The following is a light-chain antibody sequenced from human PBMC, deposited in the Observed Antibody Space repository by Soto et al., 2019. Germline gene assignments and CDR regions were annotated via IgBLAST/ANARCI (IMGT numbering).Light chain of an antibody. CDR1: SSDVGGYNY. Sequence: SLLAQPASVSGSPGQSITISCTGTSSDVGGYNYVSWYQQHPGKAPKFMIYDVSNRPSGVSNRFSGSKSGNTASLTISGLQAEEEADYYCCSYTTSNTRQIVFGTGTKVTVL. CDR3: CSYTTSNTRQIV. J-gene: IGLJ1*01. V-gene: IGLV2-14*01. CDR2: DVS.